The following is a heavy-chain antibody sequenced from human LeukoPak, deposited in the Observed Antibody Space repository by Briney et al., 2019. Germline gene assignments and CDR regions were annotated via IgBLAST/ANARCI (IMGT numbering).Heavy chain of an antibody. Sequence: SETLSLTCTVSGGSISIYYWNWIRQSPGKGLEWIGYIYHSGSTNYNPSLKSRVTISVDTSKNQFSLKLSSVTAADTAVYYCARDRDGYNSETLFDYWGQGTLVTVSS. CDR1: GGSISIYY. J-gene: IGHJ4*02. V-gene: IGHV4-59*01. CDR3: ARDRDGYNSETLFDY. D-gene: IGHD5-24*01. CDR2: IYHSGST.